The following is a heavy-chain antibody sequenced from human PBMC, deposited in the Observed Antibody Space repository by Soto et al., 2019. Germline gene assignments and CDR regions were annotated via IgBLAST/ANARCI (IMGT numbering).Heavy chain of an antibody. V-gene: IGHV1-18*01. J-gene: IGHJ5*02. D-gene: IGHD6-13*01. CDR1: GYTFTSYG. CDR3: ARVYSIAAAGIRGTFDP. Sequence: GASVKVSCKASGYTFTSYGISWVRQAPGQGLEWMGWISAYNGNTNYAQKLQGRVTMTTDTSTSTAYMELRSLRSDDTAVYYCARVYSIAAAGIRGTFDPWGQGTLVTVSS. CDR2: ISAYNGNT.